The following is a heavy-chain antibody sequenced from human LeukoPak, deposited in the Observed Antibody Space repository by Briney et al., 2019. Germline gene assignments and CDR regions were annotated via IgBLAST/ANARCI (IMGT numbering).Heavy chain of an antibody. J-gene: IGHJ4*02. CDR2: ISSSGDNT. V-gene: IGHV3-23*01. CDR3: AKGSYYDSSGSFYFDY. D-gene: IGHD3-22*01. CDR1: GFTFSSYA. Sequence: PGGSLRLSCAASGFTFSSYAMSWVRQAPGKRLGWVSGISSSGDNTYYADSVKGRFTISRDNSKNTLYVQVNSLGTEDTAAYYCAKGSYYDSSGSFYFDYWGQGTLVTVSS.